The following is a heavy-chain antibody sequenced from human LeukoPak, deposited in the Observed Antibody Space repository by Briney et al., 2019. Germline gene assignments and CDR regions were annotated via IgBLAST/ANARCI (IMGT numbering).Heavy chain of an antibody. V-gene: IGHV4-34*01. Sequence: SETLSLTCAVYGGSFSAYYWSWIRQPPGKGLEWIGEINHSGRTNYNASLKSRVTISVDTSKNQFSLKMSYVTAADTAVYYCARSPRYSGYDYGSDSWGRGILVTVSS. CDR2: INHSGRT. D-gene: IGHD5-12*01. J-gene: IGHJ4*02. CDR1: GGSFSAYY. CDR3: ARSPRYSGYDYGSDS.